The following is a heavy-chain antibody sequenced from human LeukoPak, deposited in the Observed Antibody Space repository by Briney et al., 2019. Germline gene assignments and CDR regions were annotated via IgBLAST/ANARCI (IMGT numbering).Heavy chain of an antibody. CDR3: VKDYDFWSGYYSTTRGYFDY. V-gene: IGHV3-30*02. J-gene: IGHJ4*02. CDR2: IRYDGSNK. CDR1: GFTFSSYG. Sequence: GGSLRLSCAASGFTFSSYGMHWVRQAPGKGLEWVSFIRYDGSNKYYADSVKGRFTISRDNSENTLYLQMNSLRAEDTAVYYCVKDYDFWSGYYSTTRGYFDYWGQGTLVTVSS. D-gene: IGHD3-3*01.